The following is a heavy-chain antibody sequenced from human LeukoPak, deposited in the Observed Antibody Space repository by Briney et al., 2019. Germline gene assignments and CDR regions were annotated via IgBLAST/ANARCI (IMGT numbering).Heavy chain of an antibody. J-gene: IGHJ3*02. V-gene: IGHV3-21*01. CDR1: GFTFSSYS. Sequence: GGSLRLSCAASGFTFSSYSMNWVRQAPGKGLEWVSSISSSSSYIYYADSVKGRFTISRDNAKNSLYLQMNSLRAEDTAVYYCARVMRDILTGHGAFDIWGQGTMVTVSS. CDR2: ISSSSSYI. CDR3: ARVMRDILTGHGAFDI. D-gene: IGHD3-9*01.